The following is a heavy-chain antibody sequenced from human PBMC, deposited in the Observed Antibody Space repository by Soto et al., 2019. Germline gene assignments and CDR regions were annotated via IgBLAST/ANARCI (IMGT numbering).Heavy chain of an antibody. CDR3: AKRTVGWYFDL. CDR2: ISGSGGST. V-gene: IGHV3-23*01. CDR1: GFTFSRYA. Sequence: EGQLLESGGGLVQPGGSLRLYCAASGFTFSRYAMSWVRQAPGKGLEWVSAISGSGGSTYYADSVKGRFTISRDNSKNTLYLQMNSLRAEDTAVYYCAKRTVGWYFDLWGRGTLVTVSS. D-gene: IGHD4-17*01. J-gene: IGHJ2*01.